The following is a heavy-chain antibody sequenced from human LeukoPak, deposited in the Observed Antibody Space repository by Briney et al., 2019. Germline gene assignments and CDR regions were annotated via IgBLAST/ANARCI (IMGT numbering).Heavy chain of an antibody. V-gene: IGHV3-7*01. CDR2: IRQDGGEK. CDR1: GFTFTDYW. D-gene: IGHD6-13*01. J-gene: IGHJ4*01. Sequence: GGSLRLSCAVSGFTFTDYWMNWVRQAPGKGLEWVASIRQDGGEKYYVDSVKGRFTISRDNTKNSLYLQMSALRAEDAAIYYCARDGTAAGLYFDLWGQGTLVTVSS. CDR3: ARDGTAAGLYFDL.